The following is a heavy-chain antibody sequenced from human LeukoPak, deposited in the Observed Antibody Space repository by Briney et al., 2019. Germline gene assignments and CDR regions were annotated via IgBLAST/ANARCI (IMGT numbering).Heavy chain of an antibody. Sequence: RASVKLSCKASGGTFSSYSISWVRQAPGQGLEWMGRIIPILGIANDAQKFQGRVTITADKSTSTAYMELSSLRSEDTAVYYCAGGTPYYFDYWGQGTLVTVSS. CDR1: GGTFSSYS. CDR3: AGGTPYYFDY. D-gene: IGHD1-7*01. J-gene: IGHJ4*02. CDR2: IIPILGIA. V-gene: IGHV1-69*02.